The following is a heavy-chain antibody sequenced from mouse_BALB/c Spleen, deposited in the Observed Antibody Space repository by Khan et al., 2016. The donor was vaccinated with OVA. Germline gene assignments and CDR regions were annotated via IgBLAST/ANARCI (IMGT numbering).Heavy chain of an antibody. CDR3: VIDGAYHRCVGWFAY. J-gene: IGHJ3*01. D-gene: IGHD2-14*01. Sequence: VQLQQSGAELARPGASVKMSCKASGYTFTSYTIHWIKKRPGQGLEWIGYINPSNGYTNYNQKFKDKATLTTDKSSTTAYLQLSSLTSDDSAVYNCVIDGAYHRCVGWFAYWRQGTLVTVSA. V-gene: IGHV1-4*01. CDR2: INPSNGYT. CDR1: GYTFTSYT.